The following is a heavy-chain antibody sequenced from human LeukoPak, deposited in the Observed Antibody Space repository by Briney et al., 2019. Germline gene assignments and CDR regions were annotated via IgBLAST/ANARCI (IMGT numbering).Heavy chain of an antibody. V-gene: IGHV4-59*03. CDR1: GGSISPYS. D-gene: IGHD1-26*01. J-gene: IGHJ4*02. CDR3: AILPILGPSAY. Sequence: SETLSLTCTVSGGSISPYSWSWIRQPPGQGLEWIGCISSTGSTNYNSSLRSRVTMSADISRNQCSLKLTSVTTADTAVYYCAILPILGPSAYWGQGALVTVSS. CDR2: ISSTGST.